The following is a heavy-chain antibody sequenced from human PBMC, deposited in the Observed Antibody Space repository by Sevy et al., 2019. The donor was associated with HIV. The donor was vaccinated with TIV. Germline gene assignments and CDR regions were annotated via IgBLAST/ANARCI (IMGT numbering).Heavy chain of an antibody. CDR1: GYTFTSYG. CDR2: ISAYNGNT. J-gene: IGHJ5*02. Sequence: ASVKVSCKASGYTFTSYGIGWVRQAPGQGLEWMGWISAYNGNTNYAQKLQGRVTMTTDTSTRTAYMELRSLRSDDTAGYYCAGGVYWGPLGELPSHNWFDPWGQGTLVTVSS. D-gene: IGHD1-26*01. V-gene: IGHV1-18*01. CDR3: AGGVYWGPLGELPSHNWFDP.